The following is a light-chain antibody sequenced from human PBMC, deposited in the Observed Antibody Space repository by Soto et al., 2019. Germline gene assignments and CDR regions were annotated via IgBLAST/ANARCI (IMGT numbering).Light chain of an antibody. Sequence: QSALTQTASVSGSPGQSITISCTGTSSDVGSYDLVSWYQQLPGKVPKLMIYEVSKRPSGVPNRFSGSKSGNTASLTISGLQADDEADYYCCSYTRSSTVIFGGGTQLTVL. CDR1: SSDVGSYDL. J-gene: IGLJ2*01. CDR2: EVS. CDR3: CSYTRSSTVI. V-gene: IGLV2-23*02.